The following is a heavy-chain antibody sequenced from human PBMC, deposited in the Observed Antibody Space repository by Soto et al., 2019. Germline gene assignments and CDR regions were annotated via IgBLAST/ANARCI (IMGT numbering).Heavy chain of an antibody. CDR3: ARDGDSGGYFYYSGMDV. Sequence: GASVKVSFKASGYTFTSYGISWLRQAPGQGLEWMGWISAYNGNTNYAQKLQGRVTMTTDTSTSTAYMELRSLRSDDTAVYYCARDGDSGGYFYYSGMDVWGQGTTVTVSS. CDR1: GYTFTSYG. V-gene: IGHV1-18*04. J-gene: IGHJ6*02. D-gene: IGHD3-22*01. CDR2: ISAYNGNT.